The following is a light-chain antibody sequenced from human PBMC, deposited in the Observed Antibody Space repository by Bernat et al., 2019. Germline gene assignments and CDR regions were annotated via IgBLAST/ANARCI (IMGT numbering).Light chain of an antibody. V-gene: IGLV1-44*01. Sequence: QSVLTQPPSASGTPGQGVTISCSGSNSNIGSNTVTWYQQLPGTAPKFLLYSNNNRPSGVPDRFSGSKSGNTASLTVSGLQAEDEADYYCSSYAGDNKVVIGGGTKLTVL. CDR3: SSYAGDNKVV. CDR1: NSNIGSNT. J-gene: IGLJ3*02. CDR2: SNN.